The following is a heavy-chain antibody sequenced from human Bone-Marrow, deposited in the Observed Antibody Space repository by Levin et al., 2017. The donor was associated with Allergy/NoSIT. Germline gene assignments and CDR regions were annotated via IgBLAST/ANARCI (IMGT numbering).Heavy chain of an antibody. CDR1: GFTFSSYG. J-gene: IGHJ4*02. Sequence: SCAASGFTFSSYGMSWVRQAPGKGLEWVSGLNGGRVVGTDYADSVRGRFTISRDNSKNTLYLQMNSLRVEDTAVYYCARDRQWPQDTFDYWGQGTLVSVSS. D-gene: IGHD6-19*01. CDR2: LNGGRVVGT. V-gene: IGHV3-23*01. CDR3: ARDRQWPQDTFDY.